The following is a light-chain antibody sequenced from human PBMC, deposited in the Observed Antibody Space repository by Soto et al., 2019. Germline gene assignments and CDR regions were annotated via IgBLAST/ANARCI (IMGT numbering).Light chain of an antibody. J-gene: IGLJ2*01. CDR1: GSNIGSHT. V-gene: IGLV1-44*01. Sequence: QSVLTQPPSASGTPGQRVTISCSGSGSNIGSHTVNWYQQLPGTAPKLLINSNNQRPSGVPDRFSGSKSGTSASLAISGLQSEDAADYYCAAWDATLNGVVFGVWTQLTVL. CDR3: AAWDATLNGVV. CDR2: SNN.